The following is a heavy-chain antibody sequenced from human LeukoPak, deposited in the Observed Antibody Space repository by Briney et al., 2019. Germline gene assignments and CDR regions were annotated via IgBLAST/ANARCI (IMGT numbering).Heavy chain of an antibody. CDR2: IRSNANSYAT. V-gene: IGHV3-73*01. CDR1: GFTFSGSA. CDR3: TRRSVAGDDAFDI. D-gene: IGHD6-19*01. Sequence: GGSLRLSCAASGFTFSGSAMHWVRQASGKGLEWVGRIRSNANSYATAYAASVKGRFTISRDDSKNTAYLQMNSLKTEDTAVYYCTRRSVAGDDAFDIWGQGTMVTVSS. J-gene: IGHJ3*02.